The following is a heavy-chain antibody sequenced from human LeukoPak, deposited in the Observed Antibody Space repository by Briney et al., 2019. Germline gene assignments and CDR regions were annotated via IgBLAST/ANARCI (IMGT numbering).Heavy chain of an antibody. Sequence: GGSLRLSCAASGFTVSSNYMSWVRQAPGKGLEWVSVIYSGGSTYYADSVKGRFTISRDNSKNTLYLQMNSLRAEDTAVYYCARSLGTYWGKDFLNWFDPWGQGTLVTVSS. D-gene: IGHD3-16*01. CDR3: ARSLGTYWGKDFLNWFDP. CDR1: GFTVSSNY. CDR2: IYSGGST. V-gene: IGHV3-53*01. J-gene: IGHJ5*02.